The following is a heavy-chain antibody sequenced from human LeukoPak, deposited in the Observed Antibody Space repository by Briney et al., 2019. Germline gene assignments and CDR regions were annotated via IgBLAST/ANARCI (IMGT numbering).Heavy chain of an antibody. J-gene: IGHJ6*03. D-gene: IGHD3-10*01. CDR3: ARERSLWFGELFKPYYMDV. V-gene: IGHV4-4*07. CDR1: GGSISSYY. Sequence: SSETLSLTCTVSGGSISSYYWSWIRQPAGKGLEWIGRIYTSGSTNYNPSLKSRVTMSVDTSKNQFSLKLSSVTAADTAVYYCARERSLWFGELFKPYYMDVWGKGTTVTISS. CDR2: IYTSGST.